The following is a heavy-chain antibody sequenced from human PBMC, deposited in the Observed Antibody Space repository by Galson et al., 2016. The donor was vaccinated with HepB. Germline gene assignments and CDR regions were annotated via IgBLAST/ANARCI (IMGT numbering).Heavy chain of an antibody. CDR1: GYTFTRHG. CDR2: ISVYSGNT. V-gene: IGHV1-18*01. J-gene: IGHJ4*02. D-gene: IGHD2-21*01. CDR3: ARDGEQNGDDY. Sequence: SVKVSCKASGYTFTRHGLNWVRQAPGQGLEWMGWISVYSGNTNYAQKFQGRVTLTTDTSTSTAYMELRSLTSDDTAVYYCARDGEQNGDDYWGQGALVTVSS.